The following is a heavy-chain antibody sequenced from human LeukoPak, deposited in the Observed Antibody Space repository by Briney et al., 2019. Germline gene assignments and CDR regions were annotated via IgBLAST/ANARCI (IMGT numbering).Heavy chain of an antibody. V-gene: IGHV3-21*01. Sequence: PGGSLRLSCAASGFTFSSYSMNWVRQAPGKGLEWVSSISSSSSYIYYADSVKGRFTISRDNAKNSLYLQMNSLRAEDTAVYYCARDKEPIVVVVAATAGMDVWGQGTTVTVSS. CDR1: GFTFSSYS. D-gene: IGHD2-15*01. CDR3: ARDKEPIVVVVAATAGMDV. J-gene: IGHJ6*02. CDR2: ISSSSSYI.